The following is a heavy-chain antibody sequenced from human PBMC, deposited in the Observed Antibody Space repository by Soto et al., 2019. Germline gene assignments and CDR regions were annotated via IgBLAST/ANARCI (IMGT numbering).Heavy chain of an antibody. CDR3: ASSHDYSNPYYYYGMDV. Sequence: PLETLFLNRAVHGWSFSGYYWNWIPHSPVKWLEWIGEINHSGSTNYNPSLKSRVTISVDTSKNQFSLKLSSVTAADTAVYYCASSHDYSNPYYYYGMDVWGQGTTVT. D-gene: IGHD4-4*01. CDR1: GWSFSGYY. CDR2: INHSGST. V-gene: IGHV4-34*01. J-gene: IGHJ6*02.